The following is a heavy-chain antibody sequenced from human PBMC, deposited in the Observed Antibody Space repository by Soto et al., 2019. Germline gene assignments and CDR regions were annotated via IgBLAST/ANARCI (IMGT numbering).Heavy chain of an antibody. D-gene: IGHD2-2*01. J-gene: IGHJ6*02. CDR2: IYYSEST. CDR1: GGSISSGGYY. V-gene: IGHV4-31*03. CDR3: ARLGGYCSSTSCYGFYGMDV. Sequence: SETLSLTCTVSGGSISSGGYYWSWIRQHPGKGLEWIGYIYYSESTYYNPSLEGRVTISVDTSKNQFSLKVSSVTVADTAVYYCARLGGYCSSTSCYGFYGMDVWGQGTTVTVSS.